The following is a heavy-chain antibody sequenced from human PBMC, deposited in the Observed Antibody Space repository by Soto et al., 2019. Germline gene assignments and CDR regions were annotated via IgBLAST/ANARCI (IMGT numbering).Heavy chain of an antibody. J-gene: IGHJ6*02. CDR3: RRSSRYSTDV. CDR1: GGSISSSSY. CDR2: IYSIGST. D-gene: IGHD6-13*01. V-gene: IGHV4-39*01. Sequence: QLQLQESGPGLVKPSETLSLTCTVSGGSISSSSYWGWIRQPPGKGLGWIGSIYSIGSTYYNPSLKCRATISVDTSKTPFSLKLSSVPAADTAVYYCRRSSRYSTDVWGQGTTVTVSS.